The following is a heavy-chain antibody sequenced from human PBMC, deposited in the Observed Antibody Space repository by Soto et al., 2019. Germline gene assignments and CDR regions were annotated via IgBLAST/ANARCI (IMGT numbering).Heavy chain of an antibody. V-gene: IGHV3-21*01. Sequence: GGSLRLSCTGSGFPFSAYNINWVRQAPGKGMEWVSSITVGSSHIYQPNSMKGRFTISRDDAKNSVYLQIDSLRDEDTALYYCSRSPEVGVRGAYWGQGTLVTVSS. CDR2: ITVGSSHI. CDR3: SRSPEVGVRGAY. D-gene: IGHD3-16*01. J-gene: IGHJ4*02. CDR1: GFPFSAYN.